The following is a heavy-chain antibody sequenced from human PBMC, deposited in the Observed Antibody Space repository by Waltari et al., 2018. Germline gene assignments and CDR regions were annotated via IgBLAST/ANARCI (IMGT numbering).Heavy chain of an antibody. V-gene: IGHV3-74*01. Sequence: EVRLEESGGGLVQPGGSLRLSCAASGIAFSSYWMHWVRQAPGKGLVWVARIDDDGSGTTYPDSVMGRFTISRDNAKNTVYLEMNSLRAEDTAVYYCSRSPAGYSRSDYWGQGTLVTVSS. CDR1: GIAFSSYW. CDR2: IDDDGSGT. J-gene: IGHJ4*02. D-gene: IGHD5-18*01. CDR3: SRSPAGYSRSDY.